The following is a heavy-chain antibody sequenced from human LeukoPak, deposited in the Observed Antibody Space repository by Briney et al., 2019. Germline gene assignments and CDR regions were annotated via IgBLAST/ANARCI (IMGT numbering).Heavy chain of an antibody. CDR3: ARGQWGGGHYYYGMDV. V-gene: IGHV1-46*01. CDR2: INPSGGTT. D-gene: IGHD6-19*01. CDR1: GYTFTSYY. Sequence: ASVKVSCKASGYTFTSYYMHWVRQAPGQGLEWMGIINPSGGTTTYAQKFQGRVTLTRDTSTSPVYMELSSLRSEDTAVYFCARGQWGGGHYYYGMDVWGQGTTVTASS. J-gene: IGHJ6*02.